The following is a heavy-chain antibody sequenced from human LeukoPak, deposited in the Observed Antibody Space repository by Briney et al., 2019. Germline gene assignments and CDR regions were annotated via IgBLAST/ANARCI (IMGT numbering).Heavy chain of an antibody. Sequence: GGSLRLSCAASGFAFSTYTMHWVRQAPGKGLEWVAVISIGGNIQYYTDSVKGRFTISRDNSKNTLYLQMNSLRPEDTAVYYCARRRYQYNWFDPWGQGTLVTVSS. CDR2: ISIGGNIQ. D-gene: IGHD2-2*01. CDR3: ARRRYQYNWFDP. J-gene: IGHJ5*02. CDR1: GFAFSTYT. V-gene: IGHV3-30*04.